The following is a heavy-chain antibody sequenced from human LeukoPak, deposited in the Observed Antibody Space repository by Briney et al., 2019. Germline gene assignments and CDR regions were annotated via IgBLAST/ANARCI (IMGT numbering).Heavy chain of an antibody. CDR1: GFTFSSYA. J-gene: IGHJ3*02. CDR3: AKSFYPGGSSFTFNI. Sequence: GGSLRLSCAASGFTFSSYAMHWVRQAPGKGLEWVSSISDSGDNTYYADSVKGRSTISRDNSKNTLYLQMNSLRVDDTAVYYCAKSFYPGGSSFTFNIWGQGTLVTVSS. CDR2: ISDSGDNT. V-gene: IGHV3-23*01. D-gene: IGHD3-10*01.